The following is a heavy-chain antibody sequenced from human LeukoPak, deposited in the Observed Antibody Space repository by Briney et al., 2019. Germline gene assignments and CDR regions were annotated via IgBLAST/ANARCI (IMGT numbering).Heavy chain of an antibody. V-gene: IGHV7-4-1*02. CDR2: INTNTGNP. J-gene: IGHJ4*02. CDR3: ARGHDGDLDY. D-gene: IGHD4-17*01. CDR1: GYTFTSYY. Sequence: ASVKVSCKASGYTFTSYYMHWVRQAPGQGLEWMGWINTNTGNPMHAQGFTGRFVFSLDTSVSTAYLQINSLKAEDTAVYYCARGHDGDLDYWGQGTLVTVSS.